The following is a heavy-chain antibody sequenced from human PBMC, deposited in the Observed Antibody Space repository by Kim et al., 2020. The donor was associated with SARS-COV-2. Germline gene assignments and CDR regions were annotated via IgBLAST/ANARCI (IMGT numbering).Heavy chain of an antibody. J-gene: IGHJ4*02. D-gene: IGHD3-10*01. Sequence: SETLSLTCTVSGGSISSSSYYWGWIRQPPGKGLEWIGSIYYTGSTYYNPSLKSRVTISVDTSKNQFSLKLSSVTAADTAVYYCARHFMVRGVTNFDYWGQGTLVTVSS. CDR2: IYYTGST. CDR1: GGSISSSSYY. V-gene: IGHV4-39*01. CDR3: ARHFMVRGVTNFDY.